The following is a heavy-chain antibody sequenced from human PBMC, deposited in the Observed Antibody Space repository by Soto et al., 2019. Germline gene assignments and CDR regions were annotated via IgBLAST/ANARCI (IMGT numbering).Heavy chain of an antibody. CDR2: ISGSGSNT. V-gene: IGHV3-23*01. CDR1: GFRLSNYA. Sequence: EVQLLESGGGLVQPGESLRLSCAVSGFRLSNYAMSWVRRAPGKGLEWVSAISGSGSNTYYIDSVKGRFTISRDRSKTTLFLQMNNLRAEDTAVYYCAKGGITLVRGSFDYWGQGALVTVSS. CDR3: AKGGITLVRGSFDY. D-gene: IGHD3-10*01. J-gene: IGHJ4*02.